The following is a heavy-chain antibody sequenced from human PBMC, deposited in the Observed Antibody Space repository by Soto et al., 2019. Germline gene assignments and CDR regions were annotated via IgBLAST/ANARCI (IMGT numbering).Heavy chain of an antibody. V-gene: IGHV1-8*01. CDR1: GYTFTEHH. J-gene: IGHJ4*02. D-gene: IGHD2-21*01. CDR3: VRVALDYYSADYIDN. Sequence: ASVKVSCKASGYTFTEHHINWVRQATGQGLEWIGWMNPNSGNTGYAQKLQGRVTMTRDNSITTAYIELSSLRSEATAVYFCVRVALDYYSADYIDNWPQGALQTVSS. CDR2: MNPNSGNT.